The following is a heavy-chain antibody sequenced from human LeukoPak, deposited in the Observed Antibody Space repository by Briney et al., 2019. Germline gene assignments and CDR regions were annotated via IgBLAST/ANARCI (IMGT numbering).Heavy chain of an antibody. J-gene: IGHJ6*02. CDR1: GGSISSYY. Sequence: SETLSLTCTVSGGSISSYYWSWIRQPPGKGLEWIGEINHSGSTNYNPSLKSRVTISVDTSKNQFSLKLSSATAADTAVYYCARGSGGSYYYYGMDVWGQGTTVTVSS. CDR3: ARGSGGSYYYYGMDV. V-gene: IGHV4-34*01. D-gene: IGHD1-26*01. CDR2: INHSGST.